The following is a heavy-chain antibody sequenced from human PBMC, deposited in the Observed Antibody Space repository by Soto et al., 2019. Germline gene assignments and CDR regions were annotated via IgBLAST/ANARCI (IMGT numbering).Heavy chain of an antibody. V-gene: IGHV4-59*01. CDR3: AAPPRY. CDR1: GGSISSYY. Sequence: TSETRSVTWTVSGGSISSYYWSWIRQHPGKGLEWIGYIYDSGSTNYNPSLKSRVTISVDTSKNQFSLQLTSVTAADTDVYYCAAPPRYWGQGTLVTVSS. CDR2: IYDSGST. D-gene: IGHD6-6*01. J-gene: IGHJ4*02.